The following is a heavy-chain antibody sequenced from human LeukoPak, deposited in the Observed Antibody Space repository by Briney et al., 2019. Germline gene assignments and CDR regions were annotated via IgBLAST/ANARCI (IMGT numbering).Heavy chain of an antibody. CDR2: IYTSGST. CDR3: ASSSGSYWVPTDYYYYMDV. CDR1: GGSISSYY. D-gene: IGHD1-26*01. J-gene: IGHJ6*03. V-gene: IGHV4-4*07. Sequence: KSSETLSLTCTVSGGSISSYYWSWIRQPAGKGLEWIGRIYTSGSTNYNPSLKSRVTMSVDTSKNQFSLKLSSVTAADTAVYYCASSSGSYWVPTDYYYYMDVWGKGTTVTVSS.